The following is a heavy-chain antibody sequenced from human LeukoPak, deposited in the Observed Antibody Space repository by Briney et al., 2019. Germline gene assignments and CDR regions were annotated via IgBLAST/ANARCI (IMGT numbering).Heavy chain of an antibody. V-gene: IGHV4-4*07. CDR3: ATLRREATDFDY. Sequence: SETLSLTYTVSGGSISSYYWSWIRQPAGKGLEWIGRIYTSGSTNYNPSLKSRVTISVDTSKNQFSLKLSSVTAADTAVYYCATLRREATDFDYWGQGTLVTVSS. J-gene: IGHJ4*02. CDR1: GGSISSYY. CDR2: IYTSGST. D-gene: IGHD5-24*01.